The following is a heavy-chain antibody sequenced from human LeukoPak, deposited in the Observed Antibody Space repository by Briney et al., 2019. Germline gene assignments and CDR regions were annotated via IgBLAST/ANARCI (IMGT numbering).Heavy chain of an antibody. CDR2: ITSGSDTI. D-gene: IGHD6-19*01. Sequence: GGSLRLSCAVSGFSLSTYHMSWVRQAPGKGLEWISYITSGSDTIYYADSLKGRVTISRDNDKNSLYLQMNSLRVDGTARYYCARVGTEVAGIDFDYWGQGSLVTVSS. CDR1: GFSLSTYH. V-gene: IGHV3-48*01. CDR3: ARVGTEVAGIDFDY. J-gene: IGHJ4*02.